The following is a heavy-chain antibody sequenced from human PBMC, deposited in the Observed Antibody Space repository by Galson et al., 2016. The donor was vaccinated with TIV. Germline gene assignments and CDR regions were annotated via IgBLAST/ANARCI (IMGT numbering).Heavy chain of an antibody. CDR1: GFTFSSYR. CDR2: ITSSGNHI. J-gene: IGHJ6*02. CDR3: AREGYCSGGTCYPAYYGMDV. D-gene: IGHD2-15*01. Sequence: SLRLSCAASGFTFSSYRMNWVRQAPGKGLEWVSSITSSGNHIYYADSLKGRLTISRDNARNSLYLQMNSLRAEDTAVYYCAREGYCSGGTCYPAYYGMDVGGQGTTVTVSS. V-gene: IGHV3-21*01.